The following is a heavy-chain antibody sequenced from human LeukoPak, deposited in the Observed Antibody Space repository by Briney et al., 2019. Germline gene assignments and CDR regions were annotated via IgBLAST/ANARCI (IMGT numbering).Heavy chain of an antibody. CDR1: GGSCDDYY. CDR3: ARGRDRSKAGDH. V-gene: IGHV4-34*01. CDR2: IHPHGIF. D-gene: IGHD5-24*01. J-gene: IGHJ4*02. Sequence: SETLSLTCAVYGGSCDDYYCSCIRQPPGEGLEWIGEIHPHGIFYYNSPLTSRVTISIDASKSQFSLRLTSVTAADTAFYYCARGRDRSKAGDHWGQGSLVTVSS.